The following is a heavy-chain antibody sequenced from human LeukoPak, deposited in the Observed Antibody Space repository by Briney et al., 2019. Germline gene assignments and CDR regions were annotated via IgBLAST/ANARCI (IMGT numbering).Heavy chain of an antibody. V-gene: IGHV4-34*01. CDR2: INHSGST. J-gene: IGHJ5*02. CDR3: ARDNLMVRGVKSLRNWFDP. Sequence: PSETLSLTCAVYGGSFSGYYWSWIRQPPGKGLEWIGEINHSGSTNYNPSLKSRVTISVDTSKNQFSLKLSSVTAADTAVYYCARDNLMVRGVKSLRNWFDPWGQGTLVTVSS. D-gene: IGHD3-10*01. CDR1: GGSFSGYY.